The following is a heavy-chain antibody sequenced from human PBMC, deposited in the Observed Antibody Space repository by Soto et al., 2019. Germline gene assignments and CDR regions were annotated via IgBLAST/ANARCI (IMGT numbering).Heavy chain of an antibody. CDR2: INSGSSYI. D-gene: IGHD6-19*01. CDR1: GFTFSAYS. CDR3: AGHPQWLGGDDTFDL. V-gene: IGHV3-21*01. J-gene: IGHJ3*01. Sequence: EVQLVESGGGLVKPGESLRLSCAASGFTFSAYSMNWVRQAPGKGLEWVSSINSGSSYIYYVDSVKGRFTISRDNTQGSLYLRMNSLTVEDTAVYYCAGHPQWLGGDDTFDLWGQGAMVIVSS.